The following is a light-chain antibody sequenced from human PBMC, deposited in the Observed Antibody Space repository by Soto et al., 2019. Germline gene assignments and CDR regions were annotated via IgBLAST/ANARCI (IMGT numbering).Light chain of an antibody. J-gene: IGLJ2*01. CDR1: SSNIGTPYD. V-gene: IGLV1-40*01. CDR2: GNN. Sequence: QSVLTQPPSVSGAPGQRVTISCTGSSSNIGTPYDVHWYQQLPGTAPKLLIYGNNNRPSGVPDRFSGSKSGTSASLVITGLQAEDEADYYCQSYDSSLSGYVIFGGGTKLTVL. CDR3: QSYDSSLSGYVI.